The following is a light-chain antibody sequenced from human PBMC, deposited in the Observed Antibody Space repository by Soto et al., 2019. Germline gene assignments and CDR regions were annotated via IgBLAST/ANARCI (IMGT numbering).Light chain of an antibody. CDR3: AAWYDSVCGPGVL. Sequence: QSVLTQPPSASGTPGQRLTISCSGSSSNIESNFVYWYQQLPGTAPKVLIYSNFRRPSGVPDRFSGSKSGTSGSLTISGLRSEEEAVYICAAWYDSVCGPGVLFGGGTKVTVL. CDR1: SSNIESNF. V-gene: IGLV1-47*02. J-gene: IGLJ2*01. CDR2: SNF.